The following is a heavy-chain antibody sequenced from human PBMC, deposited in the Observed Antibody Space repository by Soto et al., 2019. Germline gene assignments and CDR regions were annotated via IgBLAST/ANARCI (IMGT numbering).Heavy chain of an antibody. CDR1: GFTFSSYA. V-gene: IGHV3-23*01. Sequence: EVQLLESGGGLVQPGGSLRLSCAASGFTFSSYAMSWVRQAPGKGLEWVSAISGSGGSTYYADSVKGRFTISRDNSKNTVFPEMNTLRAEGTAVSYCAKGGNTNFGVVIYWFAPWGQGTLVTVSS. CDR3: AKGGNTNFGVVIYWFAP. D-gene: IGHD3-3*01. J-gene: IGHJ5*02. CDR2: ISGSGGST.